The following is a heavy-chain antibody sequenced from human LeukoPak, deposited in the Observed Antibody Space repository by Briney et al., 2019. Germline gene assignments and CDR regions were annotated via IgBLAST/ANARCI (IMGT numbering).Heavy chain of an antibody. CDR3: ARDAITFGGVIEDDY. D-gene: IGHD3-16*02. CDR1: GGSISSYY. V-gene: IGHV4-59*12. Sequence: SETLSLTCTVSGGSISSYYWSWIRQPPGKGLEWIGNIYYSGSTNYNPSLKSRVTISVDTSKSQFSLKLSSVTAADTAVYYCARDAITFGGVIEDDYWGQGTLVTVSS. J-gene: IGHJ4*02. CDR2: IYYSGST.